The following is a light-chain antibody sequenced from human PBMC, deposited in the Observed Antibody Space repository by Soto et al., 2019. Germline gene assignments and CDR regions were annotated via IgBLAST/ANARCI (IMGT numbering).Light chain of an antibody. CDR1: QSVSSY. J-gene: IGKJ4*01. Sequence: EIVLTQSPATLSLSPGERATLSCRASQSVSSYLAWYQQKPGQAPRLLIYDASNRATGIPARFSGSGSGTDFTLTISSLEPEDFAVYYCQERSNWPHLTFGGGTKVEIK. V-gene: IGKV3-11*01. CDR3: QERSNWPHLT. CDR2: DAS.